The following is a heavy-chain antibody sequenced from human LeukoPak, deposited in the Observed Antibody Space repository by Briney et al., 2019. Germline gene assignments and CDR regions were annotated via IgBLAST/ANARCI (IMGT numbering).Heavy chain of an antibody. V-gene: IGHV1-69*05. D-gene: IGHD6-13*01. Sequence: SVKVSCKASGYTFTSYYMHWVRQAPGQGLEWMGGIIPIFGTASYAQKFQGRVTITTDESTSTAYMELSSLRSEDTAVYYCARGTIAAARFDPWGQGTLVTVSS. J-gene: IGHJ5*02. CDR1: GYTFTSYY. CDR2: IIPIFGTA. CDR3: ARGTIAAARFDP.